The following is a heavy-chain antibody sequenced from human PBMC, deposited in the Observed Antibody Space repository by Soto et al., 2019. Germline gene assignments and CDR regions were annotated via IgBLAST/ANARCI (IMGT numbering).Heavy chain of an antibody. Sequence: ASVKVSCKASGYSFTKYHMHWVRQAPGQGLEWMGWINPGSGVTNQAQKFQGRVTMTRDTSITTTYMELNSLTSDDTAVYYCARVAGHKNARFDTWGQGALVTVSS. CDR3: ARVAGHKNARFDT. J-gene: IGHJ4*02. CDR2: INPGSGVT. V-gene: IGHV1-2*02. D-gene: IGHD1-1*01. CDR1: GYSFTKYH.